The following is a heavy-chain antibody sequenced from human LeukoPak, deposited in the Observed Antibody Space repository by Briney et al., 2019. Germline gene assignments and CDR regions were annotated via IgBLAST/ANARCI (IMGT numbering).Heavy chain of an antibody. CDR3: ARDLGDYWSGFRSYFFDY. D-gene: IGHD3-3*01. Sequence: SETLSLTCTVSGYSISSGSYWGWIRQPPGKGLEWIGSIHHSGSIYNNPSLKSRVTISVDTSKSQFSLKLSSVTAADTAVYYCARDLGDYWSGFRSYFFDYWGQGTLVTVSS. J-gene: IGHJ4*02. CDR2: IHHSGSI. V-gene: IGHV4-38-2*02. CDR1: GYSISSGSY.